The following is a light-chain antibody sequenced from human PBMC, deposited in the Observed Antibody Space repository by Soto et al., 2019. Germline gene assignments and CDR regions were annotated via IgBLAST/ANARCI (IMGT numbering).Light chain of an antibody. J-gene: IGKJ2*01. Sequence: DIQMTQSPSTLSTSIGDNVTVTCRASQDISNWLAWYQQKSGKAPKILIYKASSLQSGVPSRFSGSGSGTEFTLSISRLQPDDFATYYCQQYNSYSYTCGQGTKLEI. CDR3: QQYNSYSYT. CDR2: KAS. CDR1: QDISNW. V-gene: IGKV1-5*03.